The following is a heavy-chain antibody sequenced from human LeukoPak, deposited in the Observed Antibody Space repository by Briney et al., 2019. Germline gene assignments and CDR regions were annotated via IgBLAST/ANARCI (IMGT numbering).Heavy chain of an antibody. D-gene: IGHD3-22*01. CDR2: ISSSSTTI. J-gene: IGHJ3*02. CDR1: GFTFSSYS. V-gene: IGHV3-48*01. Sequence: PGGSLRLSCAASGFTFSSYSMNWVRQAPGKGLEWVSYISSSSTTIYYADSVKGRFTISRDNAKNSLYLQMNSLRAEDTAVYYCARRYYDSSGYHDAFDIWGQGTMVTVSS. CDR3: ARRYYDSSGYHDAFDI.